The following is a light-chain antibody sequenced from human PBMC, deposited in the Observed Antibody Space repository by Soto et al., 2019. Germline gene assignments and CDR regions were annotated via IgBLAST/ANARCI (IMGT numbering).Light chain of an antibody. V-gene: IGKV1-39*01. CDR1: QSISSY. J-gene: IGKJ2*01. Sequence: DIPMTQSPSSLSASVGDRVTITCRASQSISSYLNWYQQKPGKAPKHLIYAASSLQSGVPSRFSGSGSGTDFTLTISSLQPEDFATYYCQQSYSTPYTFGQGTKLEIK. CDR2: AAS. CDR3: QQSYSTPYT.